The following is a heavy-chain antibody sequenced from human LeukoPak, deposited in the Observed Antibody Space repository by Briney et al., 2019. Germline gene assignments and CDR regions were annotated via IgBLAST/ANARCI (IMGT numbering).Heavy chain of an antibody. CDR3: ARVLRYCSGGNCYSGGLGYMDV. CDR2: ISGSGSTT. J-gene: IGHJ6*03. Sequence: GGSLRLSCAASGFTFSSYAMNWVRQAPGKGLEWVSAISGSGSTTYYAGSVKGRFTISRDNSKNTLFLQMNSLRAEDTAVYYCARVLRYCSGGNCYSGGLGYMDVWGKGATVTISS. D-gene: IGHD2-15*01. V-gene: IGHV3-23*01. CDR1: GFTFSSYA.